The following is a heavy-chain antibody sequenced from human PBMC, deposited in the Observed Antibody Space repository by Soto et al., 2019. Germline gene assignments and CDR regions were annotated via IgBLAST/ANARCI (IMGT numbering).Heavy chain of an antibody. CDR1: GGSISSGGYY. V-gene: IGHV4-31*03. D-gene: IGHD3-22*01. Sequence: SETLSLTCTVSGGSISSGGYYWIWIRHHPGKGLEWIGYIYYSGSTYYNPSLKSRVTISVDTSKNQFSLKLSSVTAADTAVYYCARVPRDYYYDSSGYYCYFDYWGQGTLVTVSS. CDR3: ARVPRDYYYDSSGYYCYFDY. J-gene: IGHJ4*02. CDR2: IYYSGST.